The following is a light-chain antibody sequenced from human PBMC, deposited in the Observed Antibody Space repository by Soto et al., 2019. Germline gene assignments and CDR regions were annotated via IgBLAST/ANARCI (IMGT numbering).Light chain of an antibody. CDR3: QHYGRSPPSWT. CDR1: QSVSSSY. J-gene: IGKJ1*01. CDR2: DAS. Sequence: EIVLTQSPGTLSLSPGERATLSCRASQSVSSSYLAWYQQKPGQPPRLLIFDASNRATGIPDRLSGSGSGTDFTLTISSLEPEDFAVYYCQHYGRSPPSWTFGQGTKVEIQ. V-gene: IGKV3-20*01.